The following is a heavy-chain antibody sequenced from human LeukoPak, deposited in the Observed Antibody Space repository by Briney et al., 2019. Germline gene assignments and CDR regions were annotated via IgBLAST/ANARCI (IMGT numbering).Heavy chain of an antibody. V-gene: IGHV3-9*01. Sequence: GGSLRLSCAASGFTFDDYAMHWVRQAPGKGLEWVSGISWNGGSIGYADSVKGRFTISRDNAKNSLYLQMNSLRAEDTALYYCAKDSPYGSGSYLDYWGQGTLVTVSS. CDR2: ISWNGGSI. J-gene: IGHJ4*02. CDR1: GFTFDDYA. D-gene: IGHD3-10*01. CDR3: AKDSPYGSGSYLDY.